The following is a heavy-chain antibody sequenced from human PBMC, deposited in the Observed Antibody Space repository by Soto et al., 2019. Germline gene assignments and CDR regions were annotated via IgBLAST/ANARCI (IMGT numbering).Heavy chain of an antibody. CDR1: GGAMTSNF. CDR3: ARDLTYGY. V-gene: IGHV4-59*12. J-gene: IGHJ4*02. CDR2: IYYSGST. Sequence: AESLSVTLAAGGGAMTSNFWSWIRQPPGKGLEWIGYIYYSGSTNYTPSLKSRVTISVDTSKNQCSLKLSSVTAADTAVYYCARDLTYGYWGQGTLVTVSS. D-gene: IGHD2-8*01.